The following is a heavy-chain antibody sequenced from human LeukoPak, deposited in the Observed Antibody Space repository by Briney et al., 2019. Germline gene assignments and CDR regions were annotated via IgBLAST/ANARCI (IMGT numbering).Heavy chain of an antibody. CDR1: GFTVSSKY. CDR3: AMYSSAWYAVY. CDR2: IHPGGTI. J-gene: IGHJ4*02. Sequence: GGSLRPSCAASGFTVSSKYMGWVRQASGKGLEWVSVIHPGGTIYYADSVKGTFTISRDNSKNTLYLEMNTLRVEDTAVYYCAMYSSAWYAVYWGQGTLVTVSS. V-gene: IGHV3-66*01. D-gene: IGHD6-19*01.